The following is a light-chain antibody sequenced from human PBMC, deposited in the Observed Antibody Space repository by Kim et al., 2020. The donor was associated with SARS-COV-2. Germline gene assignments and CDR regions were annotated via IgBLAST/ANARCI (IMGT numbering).Light chain of an antibody. CDR1: SSDVGGYKY. V-gene: IGLV2-14*03. Sequence: QSITISCTGTSSDVGGYKYVSWYQQHPGKAPKRMIYDVSNRPSGVSNRFSGSKSGNTASLTISGLQAEDEADYYCSSYTSSSTLWVFGGGTQLTVL. J-gene: IGLJ3*02. CDR2: DVS. CDR3: SSYTSSSTLWV.